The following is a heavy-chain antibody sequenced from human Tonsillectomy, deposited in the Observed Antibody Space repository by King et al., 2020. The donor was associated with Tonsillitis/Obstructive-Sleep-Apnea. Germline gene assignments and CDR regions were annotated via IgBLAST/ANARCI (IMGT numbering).Heavy chain of an antibody. D-gene: IGHD5-24*01. Sequence: VQLQQSGAEVKKPGESLRISCKGSGYSFTSYWISWVRQMPGKGLEWMGRIDPSESYTNYSPSSQGHITISVDKSISTAYLQWSSLKASDTAMYYCARHLPDVYKYASYYGMDVWGQGTTVTVSS. V-gene: IGHV5-10-1*01. J-gene: IGHJ6*02. CDR2: IDPSESYT. CDR1: GYSFTSYW. CDR3: ARHLPDVYKYASYYGMDV.